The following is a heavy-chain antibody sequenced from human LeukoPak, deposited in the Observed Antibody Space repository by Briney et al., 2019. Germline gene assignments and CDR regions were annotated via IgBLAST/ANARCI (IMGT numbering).Heavy chain of an antibody. V-gene: IGHV1-18*04. D-gene: IGHD6-19*01. Sequence: ASVKVSCKASGYTFTGYYMHWVRQAPGQGLEWMGWISAYNGNTNYAQKLQGRVTMTTDTSTSTAYMELRSLRSDDTAVYYCARAQWLVNRDYDYWGQGTLVTVSS. CDR1: GYTFTGYY. CDR2: ISAYNGNT. CDR3: ARAQWLVNRDYDY. J-gene: IGHJ4*02.